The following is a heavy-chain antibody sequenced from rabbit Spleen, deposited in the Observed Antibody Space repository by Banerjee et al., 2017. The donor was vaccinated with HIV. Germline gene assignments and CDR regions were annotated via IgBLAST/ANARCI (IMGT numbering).Heavy chain of an antibody. CDR2: IYGDSGGST. CDR1: GFSFSNKAV. Sequence: QEQVVESGGGLVKPEGSLKLSCTASGFSFSNKAVMCWVRQAPGKGLESIACIYGDSGGSTWYASWATGRFTISTTSSTTVTLQLTSLTAADTATYFCAKDRTSSSRNYVYYWNLWGPGTLVTVS. V-gene: IGHV1S45*01. D-gene: IGHD1-1*01. CDR3: AKDRTSSSRNYVYYWNL. J-gene: IGHJ4*01.